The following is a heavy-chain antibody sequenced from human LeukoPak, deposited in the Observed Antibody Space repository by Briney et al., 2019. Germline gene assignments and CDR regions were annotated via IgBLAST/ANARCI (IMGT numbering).Heavy chain of an antibody. J-gene: IGHJ4*02. CDR1: GYTFTGYY. CDR2: INPNSGGT. D-gene: IGHD2-15*01. V-gene: IGHV1-2*02. CDR3: ASFLISRYCSGGSCYSFDH. Sequence: HWASVKVSCKASGYTFTGYYMHWVRQAPGQGLEWMGWINPNSGGTNYAQKFQGRVTMTRDTSISTAYMELRSLRSDDTAVYYCASFLISRYCSGGSCYSFDHWGQGTLVTVSS.